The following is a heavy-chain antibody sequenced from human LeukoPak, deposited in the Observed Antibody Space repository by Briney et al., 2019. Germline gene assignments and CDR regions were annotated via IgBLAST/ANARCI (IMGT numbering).Heavy chain of an antibody. CDR3: ARDKKDYDSSGYIDY. CDR2: ISYDGSKQ. J-gene: IGHJ4*02. D-gene: IGHD3-22*01. V-gene: IGHV3-30*03. CDR1: GFSFSSYG. Sequence: GGSLRLSCAASGFSFSSYGMHWVRQAPGKGLEWVAVISYDGSKQYYADSVKGRFTISRDNSMNTLYLQMNSLRAEDTAVYYCARDKKDYDSSGYIDYWGQGTLVTVSS.